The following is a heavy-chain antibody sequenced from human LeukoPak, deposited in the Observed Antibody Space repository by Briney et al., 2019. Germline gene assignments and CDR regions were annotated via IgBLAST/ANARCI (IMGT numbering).Heavy chain of an antibody. V-gene: IGHV4-39*07. Sequence: KPSETLSLTCTVSGGSISSNTYYWVWIRQPPGKGLAWIGSMYYSGSTYYNPSLKSRVTMSVDTSKNQFSLKLSSVTAADTAVYYCARRPSGNYYLDYWGQGTLVTVSS. D-gene: IGHD3-10*01. J-gene: IGHJ4*02. CDR1: GGSISSNTYY. CDR2: MYYSGST. CDR3: ARRPSGNYYLDY.